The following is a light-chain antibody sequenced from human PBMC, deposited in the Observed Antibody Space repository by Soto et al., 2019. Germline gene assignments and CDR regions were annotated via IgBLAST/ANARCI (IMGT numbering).Light chain of an antibody. V-gene: IGKV3-11*01. CDR3: QQRSNWLT. CDR2: DAS. CDR1: QRVSSY. J-gene: IGKJ4*01. Sequence: EIVLTQSPATLSLSPGERATLSCRASQRVSSYLAWYKQKPAQAPRLLIYDASNRATGIPARFSGSGSGTDFTFTISSLEPEDFAVYYCQQRSNWLTFGGGTKVDIK.